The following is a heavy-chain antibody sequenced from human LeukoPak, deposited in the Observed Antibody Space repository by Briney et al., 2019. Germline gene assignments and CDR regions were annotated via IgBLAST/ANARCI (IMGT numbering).Heavy chain of an antibody. CDR2: ISYSGNT. J-gene: IGHJ4*02. CDR3: ARDRGLTTSGGVGFDY. D-gene: IGHD4/OR15-4a*01. V-gene: IGHV4-59*12. Sequence: PSETLSLTCTVSGGSISSYYWSWIRLPPGKGLEWIGYISYSGNTNYNPSLKSRVAISVDTSKNQFSLRLGSVTAADTAVYYCARDRGLTTSGGVGFDYWGQGILVTVSS. CDR1: GGSISSYY.